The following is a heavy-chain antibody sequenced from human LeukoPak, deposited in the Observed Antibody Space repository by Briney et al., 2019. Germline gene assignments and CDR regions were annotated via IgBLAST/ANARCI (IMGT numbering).Heavy chain of an antibody. CDR2: IKQDGSDK. D-gene: IGHD3-10*01. J-gene: IGHJ4*02. CDR3: TRDRRFGELYFDH. Sequence: PGGSLRLSCAASGFSFSNYWMSWVRQAPGKGLELVASIKQDGSDKYFGDSVKGRFTVSRDNAKKSLFLHMSSLGADDTAVYYCTRDRRFGELYFDHWGQGTLVTVSS. V-gene: IGHV3-7*01. CDR1: GFSFSNYW.